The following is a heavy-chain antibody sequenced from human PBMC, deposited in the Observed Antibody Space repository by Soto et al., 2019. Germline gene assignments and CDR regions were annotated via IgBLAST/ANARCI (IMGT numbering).Heavy chain of an antibody. CDR2: INPSGGST. CDR3: ARAPGDYYDSSGLGFDY. J-gene: IGHJ4*02. V-gene: IGHV1-46*03. CDR1: GYTFTSYY. D-gene: IGHD3-22*01. Sequence: GSSVKVSCKASGYTFTSYYMHWVRQAPGQGLEWMGIINPSGGSTSYAQKLQGRVTMTRDTSTSTVYMELSSLRSEDTAVYYCARAPGDYYDSSGLGFDYWGQGTLVTVSS.